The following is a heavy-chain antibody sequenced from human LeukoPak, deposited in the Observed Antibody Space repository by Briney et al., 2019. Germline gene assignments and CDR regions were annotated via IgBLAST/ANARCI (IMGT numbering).Heavy chain of an antibody. CDR2: TSYDGGIK. CDR3: ARDILDYGDLSRAFDI. J-gene: IGHJ3*02. V-gene: IGHV3-30*07. D-gene: IGHD4-17*01. CDR1: GFTFNIYA. Sequence: GGSLRLSCAASGFTFNIYAMHWVRQAPGKGLEWVAVTSYDGGIKNYADSVKGRFTISRDNSKNTLYLQMNSLRAEDTAVYYCARDILDYGDLSRAFDIWGQGTMVTVSS.